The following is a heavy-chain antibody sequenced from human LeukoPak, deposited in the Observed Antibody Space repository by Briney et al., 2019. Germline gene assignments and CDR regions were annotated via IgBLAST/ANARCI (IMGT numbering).Heavy chain of an antibody. CDR2: ISGSGGST. V-gene: IGHV3-23*01. D-gene: IGHD2-15*01. CDR1: GFIFSSYA. J-gene: IGHJ4*02. Sequence: QPGRSLRLSCAAYGFIFSSYAMSWVRQAPGKGLEWVSAISGSGGSTYYADSVKGRLTVSRDNSKNTLYLQMNSLRAEDTAVYYCAKDTYCSGGSCVFYFDYWGQGTLVTVSS. CDR3: AKDTYCSGGSCVFYFDY.